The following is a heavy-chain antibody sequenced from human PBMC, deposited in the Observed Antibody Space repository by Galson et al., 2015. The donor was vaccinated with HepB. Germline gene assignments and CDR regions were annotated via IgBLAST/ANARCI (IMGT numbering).Heavy chain of an antibody. D-gene: IGHD3-10*01. J-gene: IGHJ6*02. CDR1: GSTLTELS. CDR2: FDPEDGET. Sequence: SVKVSCKVSGSTLTELSMHWVRQAPGEGLEWMGGFDPEDGETIYAQKFQGRVTMTEDTSTDTAYMELSSLRSEDTAVYYCATDTGGSGSYYVYYGMDVWGQGTTVTVSS. CDR3: ATDTGGSGSYYVYYGMDV. V-gene: IGHV1-24*01.